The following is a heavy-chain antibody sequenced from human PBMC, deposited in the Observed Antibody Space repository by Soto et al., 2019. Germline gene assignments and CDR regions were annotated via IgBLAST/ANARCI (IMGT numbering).Heavy chain of an antibody. V-gene: IGHV1-69*02. CDR1: GGTFSSYT. CDR2: IIPILGIA. CDR3: ARLRDSDGMDV. D-gene: IGHD1-26*01. Sequence: QVQLVQSGAEVKKPGSSVKVFCKASGGTFSSYTISWVRQAPGQGLEWMGRIIPILGIANYAQKFQGRVTITAYKSTSTAYMELSSLGSEDTALYYCARLRDSDGMDVWGQGTPVTVSS. J-gene: IGHJ6*02.